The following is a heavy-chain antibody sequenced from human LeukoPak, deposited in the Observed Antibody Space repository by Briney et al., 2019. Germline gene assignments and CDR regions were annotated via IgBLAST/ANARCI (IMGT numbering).Heavy chain of an antibody. Sequence: GGSLRLSCAASGFTFSSYWMSWVRQAPGKGLEWVANIKEDGSEKYYVDSAKGRFTISRDNAKNSLYLQMNSLRAEDTAVYYCARERGYSAYDSDYWGQGTLVTVSS. CDR3: ARERGYSAYDSDY. V-gene: IGHV3-7*01. CDR1: GFTFSSYW. D-gene: IGHD5-12*01. CDR2: IKEDGSEK. J-gene: IGHJ4*02.